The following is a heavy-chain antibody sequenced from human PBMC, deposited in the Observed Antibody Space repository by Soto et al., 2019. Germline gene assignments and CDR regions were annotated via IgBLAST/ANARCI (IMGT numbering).Heavy chain of an antibody. J-gene: IGHJ4*02. CDR3: ARESEDLTSNFDY. V-gene: IGHV3-21*06. CDR1: GFTFTRYS. CDR2: ISSTTNYI. Sequence: GGSLRLSCAASGFTFTRYSMNWVGQAPGKGLEWVSSISSTTNYIYYGDSMKGRFTISRDNAKNSLYLEMNSLRAEDTAVYYCARESEDLTSNFDYWGQGTLVTVSS.